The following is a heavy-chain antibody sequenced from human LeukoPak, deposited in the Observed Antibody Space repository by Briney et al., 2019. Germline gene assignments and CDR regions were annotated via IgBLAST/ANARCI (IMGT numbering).Heavy chain of an antibody. V-gene: IGHV1-2*02. J-gene: IGHJ4*02. CDR2: INHNSGGT. Sequence: ASVKVSCKASGYTFTGYYMHWVRQAPGQGLEGMGWINHNSGGTNYAQKFQGRVTMTRETSISTAYMELSRLRSDDTAVYYCVRGGYYDILTGYLNYWGQGTLVTVSS. CDR1: GYTFTGYY. CDR3: VRGGYYDILTGYLNY. D-gene: IGHD3-9*01.